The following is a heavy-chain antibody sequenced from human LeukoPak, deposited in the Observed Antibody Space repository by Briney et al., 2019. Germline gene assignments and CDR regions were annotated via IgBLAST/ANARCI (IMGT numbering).Heavy chain of an antibody. Sequence: QPGGSLRLSCAASGFILSTSVMSWVRLAPGKGLGWVSTISAGTYYADSVKGRFTVSRDTSKNTVYLHMTSLRAEDTAMYYCAKDITPGTYLFDLWGQGTMVTVSS. D-gene: IGHD1-26*01. V-gene: IGHV3-23*01. CDR1: GFILSTSV. CDR3: AKDITPGTYLFDL. CDR2: ISAGT. J-gene: IGHJ3*01.